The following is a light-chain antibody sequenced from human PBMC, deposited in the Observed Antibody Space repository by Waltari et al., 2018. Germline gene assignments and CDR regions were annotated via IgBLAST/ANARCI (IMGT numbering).Light chain of an antibody. Sequence: DIQMNQSTFSLSASIGDRVNITCRASQSVSNYLNLYQQRPGKAPKLLIYAASTLQSGVPSRFGGSGSVTDFTLTISSLQPEDFATYYCQQGYRTPLTFGGGTKVDIK. CDR1: QSVSNY. V-gene: IGKV1-39*01. CDR2: AAS. J-gene: IGKJ4*01. CDR3: QQGYRTPLT.